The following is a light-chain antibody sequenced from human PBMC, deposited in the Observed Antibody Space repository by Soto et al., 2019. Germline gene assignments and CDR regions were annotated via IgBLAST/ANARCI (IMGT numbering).Light chain of an antibody. Sequence: DIQMTQSPSSLSASVGDRVNITCRASQSISSYLNWYQQRPGRVPKVLIYATSTLQTGVPSRFSGSGSGTDFTLTITSLHPEDSATYYCQHTYSMPRPTFGQGTKLEIK. V-gene: IGKV1-39*01. CDR3: QHTYSMPRPT. CDR1: QSISSY. J-gene: IGKJ2*01. CDR2: ATS.